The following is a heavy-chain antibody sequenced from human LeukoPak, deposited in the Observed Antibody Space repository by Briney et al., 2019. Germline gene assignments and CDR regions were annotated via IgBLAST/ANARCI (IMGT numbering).Heavy chain of an antibody. Sequence: GSSVKVSCKASGGTFSSYAISRVRQAPGQGLEWMGGIIPIFGTANYAQKFQGRVTITTDESTSTAYMELSSLRSEDTAVYYCARGLSSGYYLDYWGQGTLVTVSS. V-gene: IGHV1-69*05. CDR1: GGTFSSYA. D-gene: IGHD3-22*01. CDR2: IIPIFGTA. J-gene: IGHJ4*02. CDR3: ARGLSSGYYLDY.